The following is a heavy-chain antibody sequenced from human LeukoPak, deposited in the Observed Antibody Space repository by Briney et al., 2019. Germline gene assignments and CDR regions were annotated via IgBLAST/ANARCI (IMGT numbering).Heavy chain of an antibody. D-gene: IGHD5-12*01. J-gene: IGHJ4*02. Sequence: SETLSLTCAVCGGSFSGYYWSWLRQPPGKGLEWIGEINHSGSTNYNPSLKSRVTISVDTSKNQFSLKLSSVTAADTAVYYCARGRTAPDIVATAYHGSFDYWGQGTLVTVSS. CDR2: INHSGST. CDR3: ARGRTAPDIVATAYHGSFDY. V-gene: IGHV4-34*01. CDR1: GGSFSGYY.